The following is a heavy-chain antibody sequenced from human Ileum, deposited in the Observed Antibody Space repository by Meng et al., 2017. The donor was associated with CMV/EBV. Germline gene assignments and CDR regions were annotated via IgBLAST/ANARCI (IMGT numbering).Heavy chain of an antibody. Sequence: GESLKISCGASGFTFSSYWMSWVRQAPGKGLQWVANINEDGSERSYVDSVKGRFTISRDNAKNSLFLQMNGLRAKDTAVYYCARRGNTWYNAYFLDYWGLGTRVTVSS. J-gene: IGHJ4*01. CDR2: INEDGSER. CDR1: GFTFSSYW. V-gene: IGHV3-7*03. CDR3: ARRGNTWYNAYFLDY. D-gene: IGHD6-13*01.